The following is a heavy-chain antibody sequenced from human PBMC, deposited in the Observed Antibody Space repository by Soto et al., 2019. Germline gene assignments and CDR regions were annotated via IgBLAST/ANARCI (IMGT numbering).Heavy chain of an antibody. CDR1: GGTIIGVGCY. CDR3: ARDVKRYSSSPGPLEY. J-gene: IGHJ4*02. D-gene: IGHD6-6*01. V-gene: IGHV4-30-4*08. Sequence: PSLPKCVTWRVAGGTIIGVGCYRSRKNKPPGKGLEWIGLIYYSGSTHYNPSLKSRLIISVNTSKNQFSLKLTSATAADTAVYYCARDVKRYSSSPGPLEYWGKGTLVTVSS. CDR2: IYYSGST.